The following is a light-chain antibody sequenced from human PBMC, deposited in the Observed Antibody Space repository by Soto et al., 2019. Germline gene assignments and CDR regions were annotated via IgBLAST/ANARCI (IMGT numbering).Light chain of an antibody. CDR3: CSYAGSGTFV. V-gene: IGLV2-23*03. CDR1: SSDVGSYNL. J-gene: IGLJ2*01. CDR2: EGS. Sequence: QSALTQPASVSGSPGQSITISCTGTSSDVGSYNLVSWYQQHPGKAPKVMIFEGSGRPSGVSNRFPGSKSGNTASLTISGLQTEDEADYYCCSYAGSGTFVFGGGTKLTVL.